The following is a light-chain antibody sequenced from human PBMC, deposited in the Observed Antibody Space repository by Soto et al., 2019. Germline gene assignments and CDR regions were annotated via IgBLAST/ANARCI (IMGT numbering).Light chain of an antibody. J-gene: IGKJ1*01. CDR2: AAS. V-gene: IGKV1-39*01. CDR3: QQSYSTPRT. CDR1: QSISNY. Sequence: DIQMTQYPSSLSASVGDRVTITCRASQSISNYLTWYEQKSGKAPKLLIYAASILQTGVPSRFSGSGSGTDFTLTISSLQPEDFATYYWQQSYSTPRTFGQGTKVEIK.